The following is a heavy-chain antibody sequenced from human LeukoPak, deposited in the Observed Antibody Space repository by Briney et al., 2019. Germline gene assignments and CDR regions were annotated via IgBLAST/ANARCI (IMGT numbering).Heavy chain of an antibody. CDR3: ARGARLRLFDY. CDR2: ISDTGTA. J-gene: IGHJ4*02. D-gene: IGHD5-12*01. CDR1: GGSISSYY. Sequence: SETLSLTCTVSGGSISSYYWSWIRQPPGKGLEWIAYISDTGTANYNPSLKSRVTISVDSSKNQFSLKVRSVTAADTAVYYCARGARLRLFDYWGQGTLLTVPS. V-gene: IGHV4-59*01.